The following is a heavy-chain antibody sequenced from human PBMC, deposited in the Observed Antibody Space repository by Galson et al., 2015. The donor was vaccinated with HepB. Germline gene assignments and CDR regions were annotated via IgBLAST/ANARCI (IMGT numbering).Heavy chain of an antibody. D-gene: IGHD7-27*01. CDR2: ISGSGGST. Sequence: SLRLSCAASEFTFSNYAMSWVRQAPGKGLEWVSSISGSGGSTDYANSVKGRFTISRDNSKNTLFLQMNSLRVEDTAVYYCAKDAFAGDRGRDFDYWGQGTLVTVSS. V-gene: IGHV3-23*01. CDR1: EFTFSNYA. CDR3: AKDAFAGDRGRDFDY. J-gene: IGHJ4*02.